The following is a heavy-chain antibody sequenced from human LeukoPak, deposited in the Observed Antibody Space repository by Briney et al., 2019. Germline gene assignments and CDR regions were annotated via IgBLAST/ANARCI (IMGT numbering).Heavy chain of an antibody. J-gene: IGHJ4*02. CDR1: GFTFSSFA. Sequence: GGSLRLSCAASGFTFSSFAMSWVRQAPGKGLEWVSAISGSGGSTYYADSVKGRFTISRDSSKNTLSLQMNSLRAEDTAIYYCAKASNTWNYFDYWGQGTLVTVSS. CDR2: ISGSGGST. D-gene: IGHD1-1*01. V-gene: IGHV3-23*01. CDR3: AKASNTWNYFDY.